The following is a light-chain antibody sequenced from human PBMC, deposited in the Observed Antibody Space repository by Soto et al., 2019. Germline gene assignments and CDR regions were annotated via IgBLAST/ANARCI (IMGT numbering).Light chain of an antibody. J-gene: IGKJ2*01. CDR2: DAS. CDR1: QSVSSST. CDR3: QQCGSSPPMYT. V-gene: IGKV3-20*01. Sequence: EIVLTQSPGTLSLSPGERATLSCRASQSVSSSTLAWYQQKPGQAPRLLIYDASSRATGIPDRFSGSGSGTDFTLTISRLEPEDFAVYYCQQCGSSPPMYTFGQGTKLEIK.